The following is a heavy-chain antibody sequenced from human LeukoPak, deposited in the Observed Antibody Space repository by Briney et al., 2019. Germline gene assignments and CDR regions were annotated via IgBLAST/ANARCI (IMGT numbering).Heavy chain of an antibody. V-gene: IGHV1-18*01. D-gene: IGHD6-13*01. CDR1: GYTFTSYG. Sequence: ASVKVSCKASGYTFTSYGISWVRQAPGQRLEWMGWISAYNGNTNYAQKLQGRVTMTTDTSTSTAYMELRSLRSDDTAVYYCARDRSSSSWHPDAFDIWGQGTMVTVSS. J-gene: IGHJ3*02. CDR2: ISAYNGNT. CDR3: ARDRSSSSWHPDAFDI.